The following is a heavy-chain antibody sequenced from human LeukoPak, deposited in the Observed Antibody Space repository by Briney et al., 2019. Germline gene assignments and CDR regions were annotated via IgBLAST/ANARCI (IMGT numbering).Heavy chain of an antibody. CDR2: VDPEDGET. CDR1: GYTFTDYY. V-gene: IGHV1-69-2*01. J-gene: IGHJ3*02. Sequence: ASVKVSCKASGYTFTDYYMHWVQQAPGKGLEWMGRVDPEDGETIYAEKFQGRVTITADTSTDTAYMELSSLRSEDTAVYYCAKSDFWSGYDAFDIWGQGTMVTVSS. CDR3: AKSDFWSGYDAFDI. D-gene: IGHD3-3*01.